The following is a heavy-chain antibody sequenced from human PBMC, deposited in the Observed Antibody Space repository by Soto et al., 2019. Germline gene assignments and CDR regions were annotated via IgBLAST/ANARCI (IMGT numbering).Heavy chain of an antibody. D-gene: IGHD2-2*01. CDR3: ARVMAAMQNWLDP. V-gene: IGHV4-30-4*01. CDR1: GGSISNVGYF. J-gene: IGHJ5*02. Sequence: QVQLQESGPGLVKPSQTLSLTCTVSGGSISNVGYFWSWIRQPPGKGLEWIGFIYHTGTTYYNSSLRSRVSISIDTSKSQFSLKLNSATAADTAVYYCARVMAAMQNWLDPWGQGTLVTVSP. CDR2: IYHTGTT.